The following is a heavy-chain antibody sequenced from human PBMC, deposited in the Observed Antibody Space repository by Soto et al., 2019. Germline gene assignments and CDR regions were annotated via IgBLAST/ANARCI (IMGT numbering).Heavy chain of an antibody. CDR3: ARDTKWVVPAARGGNLFDP. CDR1: GYTFTSYP. CDR2: INAGNGNT. J-gene: IGHJ5*01. Sequence: QVQLVQSGAEVKKPGASVKVSFKASGYTFTSYPMHWVRQAPGQRLEWMGWINAGNGNTKYSQKFQGRVTITRDTSASTAYMELSSLRSEDTAVYYCARDTKWVVPAARGGNLFDPWGQGTLVTVSS. V-gene: IGHV1-3*01. D-gene: IGHD2-2*01.